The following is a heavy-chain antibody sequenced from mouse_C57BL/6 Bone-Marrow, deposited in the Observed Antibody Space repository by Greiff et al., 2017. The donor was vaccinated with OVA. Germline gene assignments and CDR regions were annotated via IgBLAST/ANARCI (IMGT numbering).Heavy chain of an antibody. D-gene: IGHD1-1*01. CDR1: GYSITSGYY. CDR3: AGGGSRPFFDY. V-gene: IGHV3-6*01. J-gene: IGHJ2*01. CDR2: ISYDGSN. Sequence: EVQLQQSGPGLVKPSQSLSLTCSVTGYSITSGYYWNWIRQFPGNKLEWMGYISYDGSNNYNPSLKNRISITRDTSKNQFFLKLNSVTTEDTATYYCAGGGSRPFFDYWGQGTTLTVSS.